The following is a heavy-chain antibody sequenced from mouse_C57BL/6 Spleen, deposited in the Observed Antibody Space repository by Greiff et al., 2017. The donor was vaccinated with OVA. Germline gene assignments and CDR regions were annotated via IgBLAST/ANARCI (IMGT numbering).Heavy chain of an antibody. D-gene: IGHD4-1*01. V-gene: IGHV1-15*01. CDR1: GYTFTDYE. Sequence: VKLMESGAELVRPGASVTLSCKASGYTFTDYEMHWVKQTPVHGLEWIGAIDPETGGTAYNQKFKGKAILTADKSSSTAYMELRSLTSEDSAVYYCTATGTFLAYWGQGTLVTVSA. J-gene: IGHJ3*01. CDR3: TATGTFLAY. CDR2: IDPETGGT.